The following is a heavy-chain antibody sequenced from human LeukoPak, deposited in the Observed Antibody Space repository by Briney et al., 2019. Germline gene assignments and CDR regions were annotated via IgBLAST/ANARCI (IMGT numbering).Heavy chain of an antibody. J-gene: IGHJ6*02. CDR3: ARDPQYYDILTGSTYYYYGMDV. CDR1: GFTFSSYG. D-gene: IGHD3-9*01. CDR2: IWYDGSNK. V-gene: IGHV3-33*01. Sequence: PGGSLRLSCAAAGFTFSSYGMHWVSQAPGKGLGWVAVIWYDGSNKYYADSVKGRFTISRDNSKNTLYLQMNSLRAEDTAVYYCARDPQYYDILTGSTYYYYGMDVWGQGTTVTVSS.